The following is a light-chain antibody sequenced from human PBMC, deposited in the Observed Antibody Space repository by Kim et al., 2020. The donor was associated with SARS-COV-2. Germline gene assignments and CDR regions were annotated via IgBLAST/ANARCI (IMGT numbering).Light chain of an antibody. Sequence: YELTQPPSVSVSPGQTASITCSGDKLGDKYACWYQQKPGQSPVLVIYQDSKRPSGIPERFSGSNSGNTATLTISGTQAMDEADYYCQTWDSFVVFGGGTQLTVL. CDR3: QTWDSFVV. V-gene: IGLV3-1*01. CDR2: QDS. J-gene: IGLJ2*01. CDR1: KLGDKY.